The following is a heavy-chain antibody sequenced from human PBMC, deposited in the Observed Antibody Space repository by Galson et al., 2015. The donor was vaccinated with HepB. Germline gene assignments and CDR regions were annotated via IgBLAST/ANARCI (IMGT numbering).Heavy chain of an antibody. J-gene: IGHJ4*02. CDR3: AHRLDYAGGRDTGYLDH. D-gene: IGHD2-2*01. Sequence: PALVKPTQTLTLTCTFSGFSLTASPVGVGWIRQPPGEALEWLAVIYWDDDKRYNPNLKTRLAITKDTSKNQVVLTMTNMDPVDTATYFCAHRLDYAGGRDTGYLDHWGRGILVTVSS. CDR1: GFSLTASPVG. CDR2: IYWDDDK. V-gene: IGHV2-5*02.